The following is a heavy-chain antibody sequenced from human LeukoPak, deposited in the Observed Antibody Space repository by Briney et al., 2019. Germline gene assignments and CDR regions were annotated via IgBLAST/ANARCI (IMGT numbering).Heavy chain of an antibody. CDR1: GGSISSSSFY. Sequence: SETLSLTCTVSGGSISSSSFYWGWIRQPPGKGLEWIGNVYYSGSTYYNPSLKTGDTISVDTSKNQFSLKLRSVTAADTAVYYCARRASSAWYFDYWGQGTLVTVSS. CDR3: ARRASSAWYFDY. J-gene: IGHJ4*02. D-gene: IGHD6-19*01. V-gene: IGHV4-39*01. CDR2: VYYSGST.